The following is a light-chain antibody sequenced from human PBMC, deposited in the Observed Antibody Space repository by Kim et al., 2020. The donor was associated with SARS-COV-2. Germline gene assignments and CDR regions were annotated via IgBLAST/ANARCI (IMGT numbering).Light chain of an antibody. CDR1: RLRSDY. Sequence: LGQTERRTRQGDRLRSDYARWYNKRTGHAPILVIYSKNTRPPGIPDRFSGSTAGNTAPLSISRAQAGDVAVYYCNTRDSSGIPRWVFGGGTQLTVL. CDR2: SKN. CDR3: NTRDSSGIPRWV. J-gene: IGLJ3*02. V-gene: IGLV3-19*01.